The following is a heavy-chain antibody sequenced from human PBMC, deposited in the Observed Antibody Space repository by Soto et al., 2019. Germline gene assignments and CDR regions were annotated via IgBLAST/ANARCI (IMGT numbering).Heavy chain of an antibody. D-gene: IGHD3-22*01. V-gene: IGHV1-24*01. CDR1: GYAVSELS. CDR2: FNPADGKT. CDR3: AREGLLLLPDY. Sequence: GASVKVSCKVSGYAVSELSMHCVRQAPGKGLEWMGGFNPADGKTIYARKFKGRVTMTTDTSTSTVYMELTSLTSDDTAVYYCAREGLLLLPDYWGQGTLVTVSS. J-gene: IGHJ4*02.